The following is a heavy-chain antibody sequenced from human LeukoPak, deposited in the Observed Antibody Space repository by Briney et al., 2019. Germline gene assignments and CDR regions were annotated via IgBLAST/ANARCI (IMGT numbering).Heavy chain of an antibody. V-gene: IGHV3-23*01. CDR1: GFTFSSYA. CDR3: AKPITMVRGVQVSFDY. Sequence: GGSLRLSCAASGFTFSSYAMSWVRQAPGKGLEWVSAISGSGGSTYYADSVKGRFTTSRDNSKNTLYLQMNSLRAEDTAVYYCAKPITMVRGVQVSFDYWGQGTLVTVSS. D-gene: IGHD3-10*01. CDR2: ISGSGGST. J-gene: IGHJ4*02.